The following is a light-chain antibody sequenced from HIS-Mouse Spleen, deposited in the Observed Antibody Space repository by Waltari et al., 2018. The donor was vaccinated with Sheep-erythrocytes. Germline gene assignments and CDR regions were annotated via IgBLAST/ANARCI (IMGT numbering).Light chain of an antibody. CDR3: QQYGSSLRT. Sequence: EIVLTQSPGTLSLSPVERATLSCRASQSVGSSYLAWYQQKPGQAPRLLIYGASSRATGIPDRFSGSGSGTDFTLTISRLEPEDFAVYYCQQYGSSLRTFGQGTKVEIK. CDR1: QSVGSSY. CDR2: GAS. V-gene: IGKV3-20*01. J-gene: IGKJ1*01.